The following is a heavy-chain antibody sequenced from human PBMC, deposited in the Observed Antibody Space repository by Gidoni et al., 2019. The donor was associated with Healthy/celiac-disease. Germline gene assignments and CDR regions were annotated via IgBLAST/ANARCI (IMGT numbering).Heavy chain of an antibody. Sequence: QVQLVESGGGVVQPGRSLRLSCAASGFTFSSYGMHWVRQAPGKGLEWVAVIWYDGSNKYYADSVKGRFTISRDNSKNTLYLQMNSLRAEDTAVYYCARDLRFLEWLQIDYWGQGTLVTVSS. CDR1: GFTFSSYG. CDR2: IWYDGSNK. V-gene: IGHV3-33*08. D-gene: IGHD3-3*01. J-gene: IGHJ4*02. CDR3: ARDLRFLEWLQIDY.